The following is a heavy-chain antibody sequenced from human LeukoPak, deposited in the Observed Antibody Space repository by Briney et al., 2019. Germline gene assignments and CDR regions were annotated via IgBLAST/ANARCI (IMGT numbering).Heavy chain of an antibody. CDR3: AREEGEIAAAGLFDY. J-gene: IGHJ4*02. Sequence: SETLSLTCTVSGGAISTYYWSWIRQPAGKGLEWIGRIYTSGSTNCNPSLKSRVTISVDTSKNQFSLKLSSVTAADTAVYYCAREEGEIAAAGLFDYWGQGTLVTVSS. V-gene: IGHV4-4*07. CDR2: IYTSGST. D-gene: IGHD6-13*01. CDR1: GGAISTYY.